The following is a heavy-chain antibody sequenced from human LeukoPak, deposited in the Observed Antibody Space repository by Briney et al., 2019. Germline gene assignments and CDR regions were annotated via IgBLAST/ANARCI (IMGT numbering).Heavy chain of an antibody. CDR1: GFTFSSYA. D-gene: IGHD3-10*01. V-gene: IGHV3-23*01. CDR3: AKKGDYYGSGSYRDGFDI. J-gene: IGHJ3*02. CDR2: ISGSGGST. Sequence: GGSLRLSCAASGFTFSSYAMSWVRQAPGKGLEWVSAISGSGGSTYYADSVKGRFTISRDNSKNTLYLQMNSLRPEDTAVYYCAKKGDYYGSGSYRDGFDIWGQGTRATVSS.